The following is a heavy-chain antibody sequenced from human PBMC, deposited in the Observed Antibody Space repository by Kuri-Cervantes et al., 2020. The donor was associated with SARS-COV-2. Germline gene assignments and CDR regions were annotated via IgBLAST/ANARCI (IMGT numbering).Heavy chain of an antibody. D-gene: IGHD3-10*01. CDR2: ISYSGTT. J-gene: IGHJ5*01. CDR1: GGSLISESYY. Sequence: SETLSLTCTVSGGSLISESYYWGWIRQAPGKGLEWIGSISYSGTTYYNSSLKSRVTLSVDTSKKQFSLKLSTVTAADTALYYCARQGTRFTMIRGVKTRVPNWFDSWGQETRVTVSS. V-gene: IGHV4-39*01. CDR3: ARQGTRFTMIRGVKTRVPNWFDS.